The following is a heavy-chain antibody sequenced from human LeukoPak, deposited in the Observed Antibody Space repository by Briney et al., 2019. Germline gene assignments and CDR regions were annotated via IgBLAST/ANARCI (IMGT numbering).Heavy chain of an antibody. D-gene: IGHD6-19*01. Sequence: GGSLRLSCAASGFTFSSYGMHWVRQAPGKGLEWVAVISYDGSNKYYADSAKGRFTISRDNSKNTLYLQMNSLRAEDTAVYYCARDVSNSGWPYYFDYWGQGTLVTVSS. CDR3: ARDVSNSGWPYYFDY. V-gene: IGHV3-30*03. CDR2: ISYDGSNK. J-gene: IGHJ4*02. CDR1: GFTFSSYG.